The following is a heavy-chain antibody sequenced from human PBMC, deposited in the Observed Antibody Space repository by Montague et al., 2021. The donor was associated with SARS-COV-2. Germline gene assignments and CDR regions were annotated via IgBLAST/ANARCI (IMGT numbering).Heavy chain of an antibody. V-gene: IGHV4-34*01. D-gene: IGHD3-22*01. J-gene: IGHJ4*02. CDR2: INHRGTS. CDR1: GGSISGNY. CDR3: ARGRQYFSMIVVVMAGGEYYFDY. Sequence: SETLSLTCAVYGGSISGNYWCWIRKPPGKGLERIGEINHRGTSNYNPSLKSRVPISVDTSKNKFSLYLSSVTAADTAVYYCARGRQYFSMIVVVMAGGEYYFDYWGQGTLVTVSS.